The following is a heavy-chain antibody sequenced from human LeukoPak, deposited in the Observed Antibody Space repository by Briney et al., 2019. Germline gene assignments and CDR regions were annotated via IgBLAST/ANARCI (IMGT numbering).Heavy chain of an antibody. D-gene: IGHD3-16*01. CDR1: GFTFGDYA. J-gene: IGHJ5*02. Sequence: GGSLRLSCTGSGFTFGDYAMSWFRQAPGKGLEWVGFIRSKGYGATTEYAASVKGRFTISGDDSKSIAYLQMNSLKTEDTAVYYCSRTYSPWGQGTLVTVSS. CDR3: SRTYSP. V-gene: IGHV3-49*03. CDR2: IRSKGYGATT.